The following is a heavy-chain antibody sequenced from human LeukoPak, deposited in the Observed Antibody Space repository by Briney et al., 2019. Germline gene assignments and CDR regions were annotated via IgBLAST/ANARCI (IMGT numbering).Heavy chain of an antibody. D-gene: IGHD5-12*01. V-gene: IGHV3-23*01. J-gene: IGHJ4*02. Sequence: QPGRTLRLSCAASGFTFSSYDLSWVRQAPGKGLEWVAATSGSGVNSYYADPVRGRFTISIDNSKNTLYLQMDSLRAEDTALYYCAKEYGGYDFDYWGQGTLVTVSS. CDR1: GFTFSSYD. CDR3: AKEYGGYDFDY. CDR2: TSGSGVNS.